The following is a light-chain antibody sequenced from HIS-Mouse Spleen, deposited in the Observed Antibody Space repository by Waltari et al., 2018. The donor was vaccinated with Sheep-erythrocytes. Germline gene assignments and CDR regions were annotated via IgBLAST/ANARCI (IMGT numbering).Light chain of an antibody. CDR3: QQSYSTPQFT. CDR1: QSISSY. CDR2: AAS. Sequence: DIQMTQSPSSLSASVGDRVTITCRASQSISSYLNWYQQKPGKAPKLLFYAASSLQSVVPSRFSGSVSGTEFTLTISSLQPEDFATYYCQQSYSTPQFTFGPGTKVDI. V-gene: IGKV1-39*01. J-gene: IGKJ3*01.